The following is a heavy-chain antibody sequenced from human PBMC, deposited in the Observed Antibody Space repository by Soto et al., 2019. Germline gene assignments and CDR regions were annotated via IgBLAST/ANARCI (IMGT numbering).Heavy chain of an antibody. D-gene: IGHD3-10*01. CDR1: GGSISSDSW. J-gene: IGHJ4*02. Sequence: SETLSLTXAVSGGSISSDSWWSWVRQPPGKGLEWIGEIHHSGSANYDPSLKSRVTLSLDKSKNQFSLKLTSVTAADTALYYCARVEFGRFGAYWGQGTPVTVSS. V-gene: IGHV4-4*02. CDR3: ARVEFGRFGAY. CDR2: IHHSGSA.